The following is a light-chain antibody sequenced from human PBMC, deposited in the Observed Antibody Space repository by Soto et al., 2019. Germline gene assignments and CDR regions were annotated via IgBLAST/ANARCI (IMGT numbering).Light chain of an antibody. CDR1: SSDIGSYDY. CDR3: SSYAGSNTYV. Sequence: QSVLTQPASVSGSPGQSITISCTGTSSDIGSYDYVSWYQQHPGKAPNLIIYEVTDRPSGVSNRFSGSKSGNTASLTISGLQAEDEADYYCSSYAGSNTYVFGTGTKVTVL. CDR2: EVT. V-gene: IGLV2-14*01. J-gene: IGLJ1*01.